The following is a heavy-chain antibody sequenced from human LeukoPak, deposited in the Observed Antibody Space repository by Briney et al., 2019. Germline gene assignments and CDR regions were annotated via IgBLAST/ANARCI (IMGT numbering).Heavy chain of an antibody. CDR1: GFTFSSYE. Sequence: GGSLRLSCAASGFTFSSYEMNWVRQAPGKGLEWVSYISSSGSTIYYADSVKGRFTISRDNAKNSLYLQMNSLRAEDTAVYYCARGSRFGVVGRDAFDIWGQGTMVTVSS. CDR2: ISSSGSTI. D-gene: IGHD3-3*01. CDR3: ARGSRFGVVGRDAFDI. V-gene: IGHV3-48*03. J-gene: IGHJ3*02.